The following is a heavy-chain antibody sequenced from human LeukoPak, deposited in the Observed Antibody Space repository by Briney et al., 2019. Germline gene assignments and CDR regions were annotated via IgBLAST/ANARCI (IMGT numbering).Heavy chain of an antibody. CDR3: ARDRNYDFWSGYVPFDP. CDR2: ISSSSSYI. D-gene: IGHD3-3*01. Sequence: GGSLRLSCAASGFTFSSYSMNWVRQAPGKGLEWVSSISSSSSYIYYADSVKGRFTISRGNAKNSLYLQMNSLRAEDTAVYYCARDRNYDFWSGYVPFDPWGQGTLVTVSS. CDR1: GFTFSSYS. V-gene: IGHV3-21*01. J-gene: IGHJ5*02.